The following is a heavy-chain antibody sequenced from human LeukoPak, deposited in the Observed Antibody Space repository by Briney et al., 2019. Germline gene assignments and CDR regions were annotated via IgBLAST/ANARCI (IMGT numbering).Heavy chain of an antibody. CDR1: GGSSSGFY. D-gene: IGHD5-24*01. J-gene: IGHJ6*03. V-gene: IGHV4-34*01. CDR3: ARRGYKTRFYFYYYMDV. CDR2: INHSGST. Sequence: SETLSLTCAVYGGSSSGFYWSWIRQPPGKGLEWIGEINHSGSTNYNPSLKSRVTVSVDTSKNQFSLKLTSVTAADTALYYCARRGYKTRFYFYYYMDVWGKGTTVTVSS.